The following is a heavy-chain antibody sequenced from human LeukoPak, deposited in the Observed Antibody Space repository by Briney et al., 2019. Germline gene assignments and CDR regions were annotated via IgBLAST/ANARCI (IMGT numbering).Heavy chain of an antibody. CDR1: GYTFTSYY. J-gene: IGHJ6*02. CDR3: AREHCGGDCYRPYYYYGMDV. V-gene: IGHV1-46*01. Sequence: ASVKVSCKASGYTFTSYYMHWVRQAPGQGPEWMGIINPSGGSTSYAQKFQGRVTMTRDTSTSTVYMELSSLRSEDTAVYYCAREHCGGDCYRPYYYYGMDVWGQGTTVTVSS. D-gene: IGHD2-21*02. CDR2: INPSGGST.